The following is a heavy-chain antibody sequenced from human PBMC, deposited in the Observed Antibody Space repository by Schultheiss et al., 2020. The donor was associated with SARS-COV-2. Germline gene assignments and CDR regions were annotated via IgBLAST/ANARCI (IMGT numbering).Heavy chain of an antibody. CDR1: GGSVSSGSYY. J-gene: IGHJ6*02. Sequence: SETLSLTCTVSGGSVSSGSYYWSWIRQPPGKGLEWIGEINHSGSTNYNPSLKSRVTISVDTSKNQFSLKLSSVTAADTAVYYCARELRAYGMDVWGQGTTVTVSS. D-gene: IGHD2-15*01. CDR3: ARELRAYGMDV. V-gene: IGHV4-61*01. CDR2: INHSGST.